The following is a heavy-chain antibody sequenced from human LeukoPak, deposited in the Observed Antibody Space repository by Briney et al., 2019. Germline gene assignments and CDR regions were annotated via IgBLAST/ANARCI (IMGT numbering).Heavy chain of an antibody. V-gene: IGHV4-4*02. CDR2: IYHSGST. CDR3: ARDERSHLNRQFDY. CDR1: GGSISSSNW. D-gene: IGHD1-26*01. Sequence: SETLSLTCAVSGGSISSSNWWSWVRQPPGKGLEWIGEIYHSGSTNYNPSLKSRVTISVDTSKNQFSLKLSSVTAADTAVYYCARDERSHLNRQFDYWGQGTLVTVSS. J-gene: IGHJ4*02.